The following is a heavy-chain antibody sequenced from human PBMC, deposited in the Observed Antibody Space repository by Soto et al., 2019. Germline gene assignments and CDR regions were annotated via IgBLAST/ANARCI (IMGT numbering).Heavy chain of an antibody. V-gene: IGHV1-3*01. Sequence: GASVKVSCKASGYTFTSYAMHWVRQAPGQRLEWMGWINAGNGNTKYSQKFQGRVTITRDTSASTAYMELSSLRSGDTAVYYCAREGSTLNWFDPWGQGTLVTVSS. CDR1: GYTFTSYA. CDR3: AREGSTLNWFDP. CDR2: INAGNGNT. J-gene: IGHJ5*02.